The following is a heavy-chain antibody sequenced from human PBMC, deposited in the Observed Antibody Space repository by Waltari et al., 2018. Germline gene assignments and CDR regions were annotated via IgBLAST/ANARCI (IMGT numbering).Heavy chain of an antibody. CDR2: IYWNDDT. V-gene: IGHV2-5*01. J-gene: IGHJ4*02. D-gene: IGHD3-9*01. Sequence: QITLKESGPTLVKPTQTLTLTCTFSGFSLSTSGVGVGWIRQPPGKALEWLALIYWNDDTRYSPSLKSRLTITKDTSKNQVVLTMTNMDPVDTATYYCAHRADYDILTGYYFRETWGQGTLVTVSS. CDR1: GFSLSTSGVG. CDR3: AHRADYDILTGYYFRET.